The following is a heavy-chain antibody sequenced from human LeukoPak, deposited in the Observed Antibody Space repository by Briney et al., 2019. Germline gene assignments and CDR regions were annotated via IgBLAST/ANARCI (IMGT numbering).Heavy chain of an antibody. CDR2: ISGSGGST. CDR3: AKVYDFDWLLWFWDY. D-gene: IGHD3-9*01. CDR1: GFTFSSYG. V-gene: IGHV3-23*01. J-gene: IGHJ4*02. Sequence: GGSLRLSCAASGFTFSSYGMSWVRQAPGKGLEWVSGISGSGGSTYYADSVNGRFTISRDNSKNTLYLQMNSLRAEDTAVYYCAKVYDFDWLLWFWDYWGQGTLVTVSS.